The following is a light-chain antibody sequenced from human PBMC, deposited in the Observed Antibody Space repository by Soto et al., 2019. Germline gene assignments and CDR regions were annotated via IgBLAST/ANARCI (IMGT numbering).Light chain of an antibody. J-gene: IGKJ1*01. V-gene: IGKV3-20*01. CDR2: GAS. Sequence: EIVLTQSPGTLSLSPGERATLSCRASQRVSSSYLAWYQQKPGQAPRLLIYGASSRATGIPDRFTGSGSGTGFPLILSRLESGGFAVYYCQHYGRPPGTFGQGTKVEIK. CDR3: QHYGRPPGT. CDR1: QRVSSSY.